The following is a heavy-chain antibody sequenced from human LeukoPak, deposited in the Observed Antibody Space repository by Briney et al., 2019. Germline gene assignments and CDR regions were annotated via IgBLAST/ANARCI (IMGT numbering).Heavy chain of an antibody. CDR1: GYTFTSYY. Sequence: ASVKVSCKASGYTFTSYYMHWVRQAPGQGLEWMGIINPSGGSTSYAQKFQGRVTMTRDMSTSTVYMELSSLRSEDTAVYYCARAGERSLVRGVTPGMRYMDVWGKGTTVTVSS. CDR2: INPSGGST. D-gene: IGHD3-10*01. J-gene: IGHJ6*03. V-gene: IGHV1-46*01. CDR3: ARAGERSLVRGVTPGMRYMDV.